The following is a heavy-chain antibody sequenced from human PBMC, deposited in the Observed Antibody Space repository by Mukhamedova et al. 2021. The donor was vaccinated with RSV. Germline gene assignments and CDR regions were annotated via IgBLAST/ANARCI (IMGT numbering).Heavy chain of an antibody. J-gene: IGHJ3*02. CDR3: ARDFVAMAGKLAAFDI. D-gene: IGHD6-19*01. CDR2: TYTSEYT. Sequence: EWIGRTYTSEYTKYNRSLQSRVTISVDTSKNQFSLKLSSVTAADTAIYYCARDFVAMAGKLAAFDIWGQGTMVTVSS. V-gene: IGHV4-61*02.